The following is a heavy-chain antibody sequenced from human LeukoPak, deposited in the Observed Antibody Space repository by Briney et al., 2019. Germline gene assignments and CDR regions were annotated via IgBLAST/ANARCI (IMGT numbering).Heavy chain of an antibody. J-gene: IGHJ6*02. CDR3: AKDRNSGYYYYYYYGMDV. CDR1: GGTFSSYA. D-gene: IGHD5-12*01. CDR2: IIPIFGTA. Sequence: SVKVSCKASGGTFSSYAISWVRQAPGQGLEWMGGIIPIFGTANYAQKFQGRVTITTDESTSTAYMELSSLRSEDTAVYYCAKDRNSGYYYYYYYGMDVWGQGTTVTVSS. V-gene: IGHV1-69*05.